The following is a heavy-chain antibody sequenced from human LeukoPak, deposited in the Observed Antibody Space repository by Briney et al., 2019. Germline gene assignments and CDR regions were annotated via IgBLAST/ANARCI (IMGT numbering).Heavy chain of an antibody. Sequence: ASVKVSCKASGYTFTGYYMHWVRQAPGQGLEWMGRINPNSGGTNYAQKFQGRVTMTRDTSISTVYMELSRLRSDDTAVYYCARSVVVVVAATHFDYWGQGTLVTVSS. J-gene: IGHJ4*02. D-gene: IGHD2-15*01. CDR2: INPNSGGT. CDR1: GYTFTGYY. CDR3: ARSVVVVVAATHFDY. V-gene: IGHV1-2*06.